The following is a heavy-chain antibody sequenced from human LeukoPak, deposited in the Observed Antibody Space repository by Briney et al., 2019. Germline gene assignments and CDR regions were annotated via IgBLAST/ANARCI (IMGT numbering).Heavy chain of an antibody. CDR2: IKNSGDRT. Sequence: GGSLRLSCAASGFTFSDYATSWVRQAPGKGLEWISGIKNSGDRTDYADSAKGRFTISRDDSRNTVYLQLNNLRVEDTAIYYCAKANWVSNADAVWWGQGAQVTVSS. CDR3: AKANWVSNADAVW. CDR1: GFTFSDYA. D-gene: IGHD1-1*01. J-gene: IGHJ4*01. V-gene: IGHV3-23*01.